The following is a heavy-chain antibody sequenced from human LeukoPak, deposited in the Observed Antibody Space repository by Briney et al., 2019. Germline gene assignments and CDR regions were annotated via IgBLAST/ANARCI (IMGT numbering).Heavy chain of an antibody. CDR2: ISWNSGSI. CDR1: GFTFDDYA. J-gene: IGHJ4*02. CDR3: AKDKWELPEYYFDY. V-gene: IGHV3-9*01. D-gene: IGHD1-26*01. Sequence: GGSLRLSCAASGFTFDDYAMHWVRRAPGKGLEWVSGISWNSGSIGYADSVKGRFTISRDNAKNSLYLQMNSLRAEDTALYYCAKDKWELPEYYFDYWGQGTLVTVSS.